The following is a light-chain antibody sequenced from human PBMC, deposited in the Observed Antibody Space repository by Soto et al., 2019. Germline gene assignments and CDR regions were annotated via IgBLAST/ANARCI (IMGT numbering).Light chain of an antibody. Sequence: EIVLTQSPGTLSLSPGERATLSCRASQSVSSSYLAWYQQKPGQAPRLLIYGASSRATGIPDRFSGSGSGTDFTLTISGLEPEDFGVYYCQQYGSSPLLTFGGGTKVDIK. J-gene: IGKJ4*01. CDR1: QSVSSSY. CDR3: QQYGSSPLLT. CDR2: GAS. V-gene: IGKV3-20*01.